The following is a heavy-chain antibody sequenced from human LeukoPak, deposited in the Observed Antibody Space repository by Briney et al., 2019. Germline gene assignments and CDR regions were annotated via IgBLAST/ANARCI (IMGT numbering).Heavy chain of an antibody. CDR2: ISGSGGST. CDR1: GFTFSSYG. D-gene: IGHD3-10*01. CDR3: AKGQVRGVIKVLDY. V-gene: IGHV3-23*01. J-gene: IGHJ4*02. Sequence: GGSLRLSCAASGFTFSSYGMSWVRQAPGKGLEWVSAISGSGGSTYYADSVKGRFTISRDNSKNTLYLQMNSLRAEDTAVYYCAKGQVRGVIKVLDYWGQGTLVTVSS.